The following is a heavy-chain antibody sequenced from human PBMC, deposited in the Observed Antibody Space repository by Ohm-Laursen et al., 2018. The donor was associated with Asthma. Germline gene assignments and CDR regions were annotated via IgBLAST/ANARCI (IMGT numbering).Heavy chain of an antibody. J-gene: IGHJ4*02. CDR2: ISSSSSYI. V-gene: IGHV3-21*01. CDR1: GFTFSSYS. D-gene: IGHD6-6*01. CDR3: ARAVMDEYTTDY. Sequence: SLRLSCSASGFTFSSYSMNWVRQAPGKGLEWVSSISSSSSYIYYADSVKGRFTISRDNAKNSLYLQMNSLRAEDTAVYYCARAVMDEYTTDYWGQGTLVTVSS.